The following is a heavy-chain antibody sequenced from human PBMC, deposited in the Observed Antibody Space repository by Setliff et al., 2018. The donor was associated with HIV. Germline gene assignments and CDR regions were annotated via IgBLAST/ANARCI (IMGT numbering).Heavy chain of an antibody. Sequence: PSETLSLTCTVSGGSISSCYWSWIRQPPGKGLDWIGYIDYSGSTNYNASLKSRLTMSIDTSKNQYSLKLSSVTAADTAVYYCARIVRWELVATSTFFYYYMDVWGKGTTVTVSS. CDR1: GGSISSCY. V-gene: IGHV4-59*08. CDR3: ARIVRWELVATSTFFYYYMDV. D-gene: IGHD1-26*01. J-gene: IGHJ6*03. CDR2: IDYSGST.